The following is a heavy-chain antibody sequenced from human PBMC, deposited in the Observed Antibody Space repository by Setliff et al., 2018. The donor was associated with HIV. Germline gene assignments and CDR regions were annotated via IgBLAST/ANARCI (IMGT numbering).Heavy chain of an antibody. D-gene: IGHD3-9*01. CDR3: ARQTSRYITLSPPDY. CDR2: IYPGDSDT. J-gene: IGHJ4*02. Sequence: ESLQISCKGSGYGFSNNWLAWGRQTPGKGLEWMGIIYPGDSDTRYSPSCQGQGTFSADKSINTAYLQWGSLQASDTGIYFCARQTSRYITLSPPDYWGQGTLVTVSS. CDR1: GYGFSNNW. V-gene: IGHV5-51*01.